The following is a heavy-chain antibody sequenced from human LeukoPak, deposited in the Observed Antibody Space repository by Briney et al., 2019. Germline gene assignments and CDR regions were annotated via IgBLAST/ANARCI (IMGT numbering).Heavy chain of an antibody. CDR3: ARAGYYDFWSGYPGDAFDI. CDR1: GTSVISHD. Sequence: SETLSLTCTVSGTSVISHDWSWIRQPPGKGLESIGYVYSSGSTNYNPSLKSRVTISVDTSKNQFSLKLSSVTAADTAVYYCARAGYYDFWSGYPGDAFDIWGQGTMVTVSS. V-gene: IGHV4-59*02. J-gene: IGHJ3*02. D-gene: IGHD3-3*01. CDR2: VYSSGST.